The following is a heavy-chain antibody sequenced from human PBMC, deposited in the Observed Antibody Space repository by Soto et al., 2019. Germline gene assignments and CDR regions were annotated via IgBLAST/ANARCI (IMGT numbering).Heavy chain of an antibody. D-gene: IGHD3-9*01. CDR3: AKDFGHYDILTGYPTFDH. CDR1: GFTFSTYA. Sequence: GGSLRLSCAASGFTFSTYAMSWVRQAPGKGLEWVSAISRSGGSTYYADSVKGRFTISRDNSKNTLYLQMNSLRAEDTAVYHCAKDFGHYDILTGYPTFDHWAREAWSPSPQ. V-gene: IGHV3-23*01. J-gene: IGHJ4*02. CDR2: ISRSGGST.